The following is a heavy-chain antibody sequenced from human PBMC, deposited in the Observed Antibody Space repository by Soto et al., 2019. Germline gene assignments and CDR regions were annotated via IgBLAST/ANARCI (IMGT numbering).Heavy chain of an antibody. V-gene: IGHV5-51*01. Sequence: RGESLKISCQGSGYRFTSYWIGWVRQMPGKGLGWMGIIYPGDSDTRYSPSFQGQVTISADKSVSTAYMELSSLRSEDMVVYSCVRDPPNSSSWYVAYYGMDVWGQGTTVTVSS. CDR1: GYRFTSYW. CDR2: IYPGDSDT. CDR3: VRDPPNSSSWYVAYYGMDV. J-gene: IGHJ6*02. D-gene: IGHD6-13*01.